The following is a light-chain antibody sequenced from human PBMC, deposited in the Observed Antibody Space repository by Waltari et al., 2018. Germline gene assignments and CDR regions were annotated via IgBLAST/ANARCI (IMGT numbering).Light chain of an antibody. CDR1: ENVGTS. J-gene: IGKJ4*01. CDR2: GAY. CDR3: QQYEDWPRHS. V-gene: IGKV3-15*01. Sequence: EIVLTQSPATLSVSPGERVTLSCRASENVGTSLALYQQKPGQTPRLLIFGAYSRASGVPARFSGSWSGTNFTLAISSLQSEDVAVYYCQQYEDWPRHSFGGGTKVQIE.